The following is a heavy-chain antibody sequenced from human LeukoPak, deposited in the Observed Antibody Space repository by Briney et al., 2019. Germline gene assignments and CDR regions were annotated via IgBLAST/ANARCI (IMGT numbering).Heavy chain of an antibody. CDR1: GFAFSSYS. V-gene: IGHV3-21*01. D-gene: IGHD3-22*01. CDR2: ISSSSSYI. Sequence: GGSLRLSCAASGFAFSSYSMNWVRQAPGKGLEWVSSISSSSSYIYYADSVKGRFTISRDNAKNSLYLQMNSLRAEDTAVYYCARDRVDSSGYYLPVRGYYFDYWGQGTLVTVSS. J-gene: IGHJ4*02. CDR3: ARDRVDSSGYYLPVRGYYFDY.